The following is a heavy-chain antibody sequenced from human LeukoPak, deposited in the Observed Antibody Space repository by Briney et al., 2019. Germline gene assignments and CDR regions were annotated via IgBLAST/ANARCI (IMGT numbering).Heavy chain of an antibody. J-gene: IGHJ4*02. CDR2: IMPMFGTA. Sequence: ASVKVSCKASGGTFSSYDISWVRQAPGQGLEWMGGIMPMFGTANYAQKFQSRVTITADKSTSTAYMELSSLRSEDTAVYYCASGRTDIVVVPATLRNYYFDYWGQGTLVTVSS. V-gene: IGHV1-69*06. CDR3: ASGRTDIVVVPATLRNYYFDY. CDR1: GGTFSSYD. D-gene: IGHD2-2*01.